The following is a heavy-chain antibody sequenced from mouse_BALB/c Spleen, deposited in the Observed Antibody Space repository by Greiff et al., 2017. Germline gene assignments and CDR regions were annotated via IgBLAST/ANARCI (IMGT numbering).Heavy chain of an antibody. V-gene: IGHV1-14*01. Sequence: VQLQQSGPELVKPGASVKVSCKASGYTFTSYVMHWVKQKPGQGLEWIGYINPYNDGTKYNEKFKGKATLTSDKSSSTAYMELSSLTSEDSAVYYCARMNYYGSSYLDYWGQGTTLTVSS. CDR2: INPYNDGT. CDR3: ARMNYYGSSYLDY. D-gene: IGHD1-1*01. J-gene: IGHJ2*01. CDR1: GYTFTSYV.